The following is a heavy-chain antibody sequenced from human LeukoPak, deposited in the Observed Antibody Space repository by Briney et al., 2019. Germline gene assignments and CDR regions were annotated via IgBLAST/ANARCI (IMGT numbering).Heavy chain of an antibody. V-gene: IGHV3-23*01. Sequence: PGGSLRLSCAASGFTFSSYAMSWVRQAPGKGLEWVSAISGSGGGTYYADSVKGRFTISRDNSKNTLYLQMNSLRAEDTAVYYCAKPLYYYDSSGYYPFDYWGQGTLVTVSS. CDR2: ISGSGGGT. J-gene: IGHJ4*02. CDR3: AKPLYYYDSSGYYPFDY. D-gene: IGHD3-22*01. CDR1: GFTFSSYA.